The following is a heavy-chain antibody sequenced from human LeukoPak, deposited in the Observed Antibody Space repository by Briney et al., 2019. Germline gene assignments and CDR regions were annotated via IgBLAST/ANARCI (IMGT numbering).Heavy chain of an antibody. D-gene: IGHD3-10*01. CDR1: RFTFSSYA. CDR3: ASQGGLLWFGELSGGMDV. Sequence: GGSLRLSCAASRFTFSSYAMNWVRQAPGKGLEWVAFISYDGSNKYYADSVKGRFTISRDNSKNTLYLQMNSLRAEDTAVYYCASQGGLLWFGELSGGMDVWGQGTTVTVSS. J-gene: IGHJ6*02. CDR2: ISYDGSNK. V-gene: IGHV3-30-3*01.